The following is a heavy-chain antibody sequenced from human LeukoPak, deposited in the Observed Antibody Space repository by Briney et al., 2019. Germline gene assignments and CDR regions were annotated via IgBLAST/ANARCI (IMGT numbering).Heavy chain of an antibody. Sequence: GGSLRLSCAASGFTFSSYSMNWVRQAPGKGLEWVSAISGSGGSTYYADSVKGRFTISRDNSKNTLYLQMNSLRAEDTAVYYCAKIEVPAAIGYWGQGTLVTVSS. CDR3: AKIEVPAAIGY. V-gene: IGHV3-23*01. CDR2: ISGSGGST. CDR1: GFTFSSYS. D-gene: IGHD2-2*01. J-gene: IGHJ4*02.